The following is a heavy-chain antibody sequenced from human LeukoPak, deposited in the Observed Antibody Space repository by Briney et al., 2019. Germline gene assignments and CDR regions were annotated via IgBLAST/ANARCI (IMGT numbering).Heavy chain of an antibody. J-gene: IGHJ4*02. CDR3: AIEWSFGELVSH. Sequence: SETLSLTCTVSGGSISSSSYYWGWIRQPPGKGLEWIGSIYYSGSTYYNPSLKSRVTTSVDTSKNQFSLKLSSVTAADTAVYYCAIEWSFGELVSHWGQGTLVTVSS. CDR2: IYYSGST. CDR1: GGSISSSSYY. D-gene: IGHD3-10*01. V-gene: IGHV4-39*07.